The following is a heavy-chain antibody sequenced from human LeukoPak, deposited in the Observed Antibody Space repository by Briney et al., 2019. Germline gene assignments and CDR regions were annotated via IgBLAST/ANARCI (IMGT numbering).Heavy chain of an antibody. CDR1: GGSISSYY. V-gene: IGHV4-59*08. CDR3: ARAGGSSSWYRFDY. J-gene: IGHJ4*02. Sequence: PSETLSLTSTVSGGSISSYYWSWIRQPPGKGLEWIGYIYYSGSTNYNPSLKSRVTISVDTSKNQFSLKLSSVTAADTAVYYCARAGGSSSWYRFDYWGQGTLVTVSS. CDR2: IYYSGST. D-gene: IGHD6-13*01.